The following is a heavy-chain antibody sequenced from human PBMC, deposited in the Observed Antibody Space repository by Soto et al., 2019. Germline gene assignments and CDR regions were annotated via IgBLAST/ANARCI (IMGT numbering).Heavy chain of an antibody. CDR1: GYIFTSYD. D-gene: IGHD5-12*01. J-gene: IGHJ4*02. V-gene: IGHV1-8*01. CDR2: MNPNSGNT. Sequence: GASVKVSCKASGYIFTSYDINWLRQATGPGLEWMGWMNPNSGNTGYAQKFQGRVTMTRNTSISTAYMELSSLRSEDTAVYYCARASNSGYASRPFAYGGQGPLVTVSS. CDR3: ARASNSGYASRPFAY.